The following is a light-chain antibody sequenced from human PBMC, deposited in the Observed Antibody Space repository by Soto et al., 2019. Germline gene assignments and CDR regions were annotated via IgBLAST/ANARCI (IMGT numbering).Light chain of an antibody. CDR1: PSIRSY. Sequence: DIQMTQSPSSLSASVGDRVTITCRAIPSIRSYLNWYQQKPGKAPKLLIYAASSLQSGVPSRFSGSGSGTDFTLTISSLQPEDFATYYCQQSYSTPQTFGQGTNVEIK. V-gene: IGKV1-39*01. CDR3: QQSYSTPQT. J-gene: IGKJ1*01. CDR2: AAS.